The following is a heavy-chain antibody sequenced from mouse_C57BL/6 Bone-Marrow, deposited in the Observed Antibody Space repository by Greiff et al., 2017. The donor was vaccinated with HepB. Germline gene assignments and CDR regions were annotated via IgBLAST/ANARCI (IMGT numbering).Heavy chain of an antibody. D-gene: IGHD4-1*01. CDR3: ARLGTGTDAMDY. CDR1: EYEFPSHD. V-gene: IGHV5-2*01. Sequence: DVHLVESGGGLVQPGESLKLSCESNEYEFPSHDMSWVRKTPEKRLELVAAINSDGGSTYYPDTMERRFIISRDNTKKTLYLQMSSLRSEDTALYYCARLGTGTDAMDYWGQGTSVTVSS. CDR2: INSDGGST. J-gene: IGHJ4*01.